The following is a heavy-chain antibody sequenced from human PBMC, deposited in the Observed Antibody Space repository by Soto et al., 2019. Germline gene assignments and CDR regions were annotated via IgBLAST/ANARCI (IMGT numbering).Heavy chain of an antibody. J-gene: IGHJ3*01. CDR1: GFTFSSYA. V-gene: IGHV3-23*01. CDR3: GKDPNGDYFGAFDF. CDR2: ITRSGDYT. D-gene: IGHD4-17*01. Sequence: EVQMLESGGGLVQPGGSLRLSCAASGFTFSSYALTWVSQAPGKGLEWVSSITRSGDYTRYTDSVKGRFTITRDNAKNSLFLQMKSLRADDTAIYYCGKDPNGDYFGAFDFWGQGTMVTVSS.